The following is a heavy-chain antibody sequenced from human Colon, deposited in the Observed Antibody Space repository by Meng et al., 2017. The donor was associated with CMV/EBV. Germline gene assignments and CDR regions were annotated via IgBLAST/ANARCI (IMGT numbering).Heavy chain of an antibody. CDR3: ARGVLPEVADYGGNRRYYYYYCGMDV. J-gene: IGHJ6*02. CDR1: GGSVSSGSYY. D-gene: IGHD4-23*01. V-gene: IGHV3-30-3*01. CDR2: ISYDGSNK. Sequence: GGSLRLSCTVSGGSVSSGSYYWSWVRQAPGTGLEWVAVISYDGSNKYYADSVKGRFTISRDNSKNTLYLQMGSLTPEDTAVYYCARGVLPEVADYGGNRRYYYYYCGMDVWGQGTTVTVSS.